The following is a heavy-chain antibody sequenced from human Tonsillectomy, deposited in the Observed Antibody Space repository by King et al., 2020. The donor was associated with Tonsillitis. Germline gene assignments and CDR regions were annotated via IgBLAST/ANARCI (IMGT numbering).Heavy chain of an antibody. CDR3: ARAPSSPYFDY. Sequence: VQLVASGGVLIQPGGSLSLSCAASGFTVSSNYMSWVRQAPGTGLEWVSVIYSGGSKYYADSVNGRFTISRDNSKNTLYLQMNSLRAEDTAVDYCARAPSSPYFDYGGQGTLVTVSS. CDR1: GFTVSSNY. CDR2: IYSGGSK. J-gene: IGHJ4*02. V-gene: IGHV3-53*01.